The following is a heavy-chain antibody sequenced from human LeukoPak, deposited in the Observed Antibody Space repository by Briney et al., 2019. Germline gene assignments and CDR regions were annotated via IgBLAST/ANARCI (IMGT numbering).Heavy chain of an antibody. CDR2: ISGGGEDT. J-gene: IGHJ6*02. V-gene: IGHV3-23*01. Sequence: SGGSLRLSCAASGFSFENCWMHWVRQAPGQGLEWVSSISGGGEDTYYADSVKGRFTISRDNSETTLYLQMNSLGADDTALYYCARTIAQYTNTWLYYYYGLDVWGQGTTVTVSS. CDR1: GFSFENCW. CDR3: ARTIAQYTNTWLYYYYGLDV. D-gene: IGHD6-13*01.